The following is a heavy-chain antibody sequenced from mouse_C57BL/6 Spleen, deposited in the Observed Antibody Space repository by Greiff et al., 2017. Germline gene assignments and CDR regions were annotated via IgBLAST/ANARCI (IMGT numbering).Heavy chain of an antibody. D-gene: IGHD1-2*01. CDR2: IWSGGST. Sequence: QVQLQQSGPGLVQPSQSLSITCTVSGFSLTSYGVHWVRQSPGKGREWLGVIWSGGSTDYNAAFISRLSISKDNSKSQVFFKMNSLQADDTAIYYCASNYYGFEGAMDYWGQGTSVTVSS. J-gene: IGHJ4*01. CDR1: GFSLTSYG. V-gene: IGHV2-2*01. CDR3: ASNYYGFEGAMDY.